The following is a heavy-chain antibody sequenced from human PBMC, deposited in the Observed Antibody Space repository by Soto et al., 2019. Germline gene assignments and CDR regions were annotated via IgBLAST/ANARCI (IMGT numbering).Heavy chain of an antibody. V-gene: IGHV1-2*02. CDR3: ARADSSSWYRGYYYYGMDV. CDR1: GYTFTGYY. J-gene: IGHJ6*02. Sequence: GASVKVSCKASGYTFTGYYMHCVRQAPGQGLEWMGWINPNSGGTNYAQKFQGRVTMTWDTSISTAYMELSRLRSDDTAVYYCARADSSSWYRGYYYYGMDVWGQGTTVTVSS. CDR2: INPNSGGT. D-gene: IGHD6-13*01.